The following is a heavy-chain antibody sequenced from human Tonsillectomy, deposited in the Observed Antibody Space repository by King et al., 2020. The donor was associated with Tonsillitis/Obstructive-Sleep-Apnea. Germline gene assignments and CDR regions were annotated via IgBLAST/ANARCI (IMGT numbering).Heavy chain of an antibody. CDR1: GFTFDDYA. Sequence: VQLVESGGGLVQPGRSLRLSCAASGFTFDDYAMHWVRQAPGKDLEWVSGISWNSGSIGYADSVKGRLTISRDNAKNSLYLQMNSLRAEDTALYYCAKGDPYYLQLGDYGGQGALVTVSS. CDR2: ISWNSGSI. CDR3: AKGDPYYLQLGDY. D-gene: IGHD3-10*01. J-gene: IGHJ4*02. V-gene: IGHV3-9*01.